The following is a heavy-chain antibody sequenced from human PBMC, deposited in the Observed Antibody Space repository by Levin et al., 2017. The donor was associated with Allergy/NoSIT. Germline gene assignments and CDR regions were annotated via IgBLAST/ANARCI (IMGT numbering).Heavy chain of an antibody. Sequence: GGSLRLSCAASGFTFSSYAMHWVRQAPGKGLEWVAVISYDGSNKYYADSVKGRFTISRDNSKNTLYLQMNSLRAEDTAVYYCARDSSPAGPDTDIVVVPAAIAHDAFDIWGQGTMVTVSS. CDR1: GFTFSSYA. J-gene: IGHJ3*02. D-gene: IGHD2-2*02. CDR2: ISYDGSNK. V-gene: IGHV3-30-3*01. CDR3: ARDSSPAGPDTDIVVVPAAIAHDAFDI.